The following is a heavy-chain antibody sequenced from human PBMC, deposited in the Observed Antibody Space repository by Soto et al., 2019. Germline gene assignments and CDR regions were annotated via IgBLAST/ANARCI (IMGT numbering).Heavy chain of an antibody. V-gene: IGHV3-48*01. D-gene: IGHD3-10*01. CDR2: ISSSSGTI. CDR3: ARGGGSGSYYPYYYYYMDV. J-gene: IGHJ6*03. CDR1: GFTFSSYS. Sequence: EVQLVESGGGLVQPGGSLRLSCAASGFTFSSYSMNWVRQAPGKGLEWVSYISSSSGTIYYAHSVKGRFTISRDNAKNSLYLHKNSLKADDTAVYSSARGGGSGSYYPYYYYYMDVWGKGTTVTVS.